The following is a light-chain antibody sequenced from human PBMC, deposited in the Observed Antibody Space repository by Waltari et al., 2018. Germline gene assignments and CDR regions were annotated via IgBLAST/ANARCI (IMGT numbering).Light chain of an antibody. J-gene: IGLJ2*01. Sequence: QSALTQPASVSGSPGQSITISCTGTSSDVGGYNSVPWYQQHPGKAPKLMIHEVSNRPSGVSNRFSGSQSGNTASLTIAGLQAEDQADYYCSSYTRSSTLVFGGGTKLTVL. V-gene: IGLV2-14*01. CDR3: SSYTRSSTLV. CDR1: SSDVGGYNS. CDR2: EVS.